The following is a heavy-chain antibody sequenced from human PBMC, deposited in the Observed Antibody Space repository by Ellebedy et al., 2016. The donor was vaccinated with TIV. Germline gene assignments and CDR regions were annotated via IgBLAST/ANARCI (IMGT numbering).Heavy chain of an antibody. CDR2: ISSSGNSI. Sequence: GESLKISCAASGFTFSSHEMNWVRQAPGKGLEWVSYISSSGNSIYYAASVKGRFTISRDNAKNSLYLQMNSLRAEDTAVYYCARNWGPLWGQGTLVTVSS. D-gene: IGHD3-16*01. V-gene: IGHV3-48*03. J-gene: IGHJ4*02. CDR3: ARNWGPL. CDR1: GFTFSSHE.